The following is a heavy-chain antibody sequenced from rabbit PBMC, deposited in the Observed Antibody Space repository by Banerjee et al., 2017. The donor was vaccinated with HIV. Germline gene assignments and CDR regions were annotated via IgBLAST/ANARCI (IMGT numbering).Heavy chain of an antibody. V-gene: IGHV1S45*01. Sequence: LEESGGGLVKPGGTLTLTCTVSGFSFSSNWICWVRQAPGKGLEWIACIDTGSSGFTYFATWAKGRFTCSKTSSTTVTLQMTSLTVADTATYFCARDTGSSFSSYGMDLWGQGTLVTVS. CDR1: GFSFSSNW. CDR2: IDTGSSGFT. D-gene: IGHD8-1*01. CDR3: ARDTGSSFSSYGMDL. J-gene: IGHJ6*01.